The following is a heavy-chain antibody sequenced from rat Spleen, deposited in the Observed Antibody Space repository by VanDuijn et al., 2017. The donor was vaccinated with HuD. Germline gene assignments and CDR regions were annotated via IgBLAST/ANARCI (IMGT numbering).Heavy chain of an antibody. D-gene: IGHD1-6*01. CDR3: STAGSGLDYYYAGVFDY. CDR1: GFTFSNYY. Sequence: EVQLVDSGGGLVRPGRSMKLSCAASGFTFSNYYMAWVRQTPTKGLEWVASITTTGDNTYYRDSVKGRFTISRDNAKSTLNLQMDSLRSEDTATYYCSTAGSGLDYYYAGVFDYWGQGVMVTVSS. CDR2: ITTTGDNT. J-gene: IGHJ2*01. V-gene: IGHV5-25*01.